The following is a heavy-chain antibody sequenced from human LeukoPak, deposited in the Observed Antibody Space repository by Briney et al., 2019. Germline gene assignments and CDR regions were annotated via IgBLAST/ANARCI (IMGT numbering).Heavy chain of an antibody. CDR2: IRYDGSSK. J-gene: IGHJ5*02. D-gene: IGHD2-2*01. CDR3: AKGPPLYCSSTNGYLS. CDR1: GFTLSSYG. V-gene: IGHV3-30*02. Sequence: PGGSLRLSCAAYGFTLSSYGTQWVRQAPGKGLEWVACIRYDGSSKYYADSVKGRFTISRDDSKNTLFLQMSSLRDEDTAMYYCAKGPPLYCSSTNGYLSWLQGTLVTVSS.